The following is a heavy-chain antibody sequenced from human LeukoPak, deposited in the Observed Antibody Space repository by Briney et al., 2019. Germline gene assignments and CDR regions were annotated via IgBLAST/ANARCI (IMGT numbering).Heavy chain of an antibody. CDR3: AREHYGWRKNWFDP. V-gene: IGHV1-8*01. D-gene: IGHD3-16*01. CDR1: GYTFTTYD. J-gene: IGHJ5*02. Sequence: ASVKVSCKASGYTFTTYDINWVRQATGQGLEWMGWMNPNSGNTDHAQKFQGRVTMTRNTSTNTAYMELSSLRSEGTAVYYCAREHYGWRKNWFDPWGQGTLVTVSS. CDR2: MNPNSGNT.